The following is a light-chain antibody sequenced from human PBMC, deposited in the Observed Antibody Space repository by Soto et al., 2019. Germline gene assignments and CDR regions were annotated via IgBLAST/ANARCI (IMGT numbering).Light chain of an antibody. CDR1: QSISSW. CDR3: QQYNSYSWT. CDR2: DAS. V-gene: IGKV1-5*01. Sequence: EIRMTQSASSLAASVGDGVSIXCRASQSISSWLAWYQQKPGKAPKLLIYDASSLESGGPPRFSGSGSGTAFTPPISSRQPDDFATYYRQQYNSYSWTFGQGTKVDIK. J-gene: IGKJ1*01.